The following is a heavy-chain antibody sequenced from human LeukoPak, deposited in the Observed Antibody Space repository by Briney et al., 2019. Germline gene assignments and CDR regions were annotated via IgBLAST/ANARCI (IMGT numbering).Heavy chain of an antibody. D-gene: IGHD2-2*02. CDR1: GGSTSSSSYY. J-gene: IGHJ4*02. V-gene: IGHV4-39*01. Sequence: PSETLSLTCTVSGGSTSSSSYYWGWIRQPPGKGLEWIGSIYYSGSTYYNPSLKSRVTISVDTSKNQFSLKLSSVTAADTAVYYCARQDIVVVPAAINYWGQGTLVTVSS. CDR3: ARQDIVVVPAAINY. CDR2: IYYSGST.